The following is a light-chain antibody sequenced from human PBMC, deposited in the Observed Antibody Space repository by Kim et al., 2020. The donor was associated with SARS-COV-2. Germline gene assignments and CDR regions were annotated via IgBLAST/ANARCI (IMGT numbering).Light chain of an antibody. CDR2: GAS. CDR1: QTIGIF. CDR3: LQHNNYPPT. Sequence: ASVGDSVTVTCRASQTIGIFFAWFQQKPGKVPKRLISGASSLQSGVPSRFSGSGSGTEFTLTISSLQPDDFATYYCLQHNNYPPTFGGGTKVDIK. J-gene: IGKJ4*02. V-gene: IGKV1-17*03.